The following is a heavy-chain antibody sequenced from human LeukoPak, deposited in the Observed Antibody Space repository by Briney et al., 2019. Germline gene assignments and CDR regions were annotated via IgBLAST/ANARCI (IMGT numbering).Heavy chain of an antibody. CDR1: GFTFSSYN. CDR2: ISGSGGTT. V-gene: IGHV3-23*01. J-gene: IGHJ3*02. D-gene: IGHD5-18*01. CDR3: ARSFGYGVDAFDI. Sequence: GESLRLSCAASGFTFSSYNMNWVRQAPGKGLEWVSAISGSGGTTYYADSVKGRFTISRDNSKNTLYLQMNSLRAEDTAVYYCARSFGYGVDAFDIWGQGTMVTVSS.